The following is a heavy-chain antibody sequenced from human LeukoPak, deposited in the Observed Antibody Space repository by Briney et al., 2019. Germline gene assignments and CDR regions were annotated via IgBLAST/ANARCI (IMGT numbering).Heavy chain of an antibody. CDR3: ANGRVGETKYDYYYYGLDV. CDR2: IGGSGGDT. Sequence: PGGSLRLSCAASGFIFRNYGMTWVRQAPGKGLEWVSGIGGSGGDTYYADSVKGRFTISRDNSKNTLHLQMNSLRAEDTAVYYCANGRVGETKYDYYYYGLDVWGQGATVTVSS. D-gene: IGHD3-10*01. J-gene: IGHJ6*02. V-gene: IGHV3-23*01. CDR1: GFIFRNYG.